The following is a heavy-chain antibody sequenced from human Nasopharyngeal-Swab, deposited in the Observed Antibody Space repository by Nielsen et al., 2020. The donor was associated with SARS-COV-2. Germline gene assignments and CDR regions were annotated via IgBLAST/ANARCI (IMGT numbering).Heavy chain of an antibody. Sequence: ESLKISCPASGFTFRSYAMSWVRHAPGKGLEWVSAISGSGGSTYYADSVKGRFTISRDNSKNTLYLQMNSLRAEDTAVYYCAKSSHYGSEYYYYYYMDVWGKGTTVTVSS. V-gene: IGHV3-23*01. CDR1: GFTFRSYA. CDR2: ISGSGGST. CDR3: AKSSHYGSEYYYYYYMDV. J-gene: IGHJ6*03. D-gene: IGHD3-10*01.